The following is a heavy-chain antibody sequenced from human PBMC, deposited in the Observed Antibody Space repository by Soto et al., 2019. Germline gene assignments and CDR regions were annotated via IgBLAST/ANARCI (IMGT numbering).Heavy chain of an antibody. D-gene: IGHD2-15*01. V-gene: IGHV4-39*01. J-gene: IGHJ4*02. CDR2: IYYSGNT. Sequence: PSETLSLTCTVSGGSITSSNYYWAWIRQSPGKGLDWIGSIYYSGNTYYNPSLMGRVAMSVDTSKNQFSLWVSSVTAADTAIYYCGRHPVGTLCSGGTCYPASFDSWGQGTLVTVSS. CDR3: GRHPVGTLCSGGTCYPASFDS. CDR1: GGSITSSNYY.